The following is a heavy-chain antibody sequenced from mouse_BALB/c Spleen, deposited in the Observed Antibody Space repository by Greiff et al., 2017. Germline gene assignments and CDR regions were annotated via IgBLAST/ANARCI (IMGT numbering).Heavy chain of an antibody. V-gene: IGHV1-9*01. J-gene: IGHJ4*01. CDR1: GYTFSSYW. CDR2: ILPGSGST. Sequence: VMLVESGAELMKPGASVKISCKATGYTFSSYWIEWVKQRPGHGLEWIGEILPGSGSTNYNEKFKGKATFTADTSSNTAYMQLSSLTSEDSAVYYCARAAMITTGAYYAMDYWGQGTSVTVSS. D-gene: IGHD2-4*01. CDR3: ARAAMITTGAYYAMDY.